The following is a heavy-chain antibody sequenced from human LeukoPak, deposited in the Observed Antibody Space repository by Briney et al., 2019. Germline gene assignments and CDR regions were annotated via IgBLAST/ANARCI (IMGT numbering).Heavy chain of an antibody. CDR3: ARLKVVNDYYFYYGMDV. CDR1: GGSISSSSYY. CDR2: IYYSGST. V-gene: IGHV4-39*01. Sequence: SETLSLTCTVSGGSISSSSYYWGWLRQPPGKGLEWIGRIYYSGSTYYNPSLKSRVTISVDTSKNQFSLKLSSVTAADTAVYYCARLKVVNDYYFYYGMDVWGQGTTVTVSS. J-gene: IGHJ6*02. D-gene: IGHD2-15*01.